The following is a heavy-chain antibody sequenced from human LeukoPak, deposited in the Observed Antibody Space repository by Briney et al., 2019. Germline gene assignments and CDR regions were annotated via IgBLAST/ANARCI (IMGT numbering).Heavy chain of an antibody. CDR2: INHSGST. CDR3: AREAAVAKRGDYFDY. V-gene: IGHV4-34*01. J-gene: IGHJ4*02. CDR1: GGSFSDFY. Sequence: SETLSLXCAVYGGSFSDFYWSWIRQPPGKGLEWIGEINHSGSTSYNPSLKSRVTISVDTSKNQFSLKLSSVAAADTAVYYCAREAAVAKRGDYFDYWGPGTLVTVSS. D-gene: IGHD6-19*01.